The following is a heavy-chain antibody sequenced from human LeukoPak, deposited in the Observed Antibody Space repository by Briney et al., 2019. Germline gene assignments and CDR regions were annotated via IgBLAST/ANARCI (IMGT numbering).Heavy chain of an antibody. D-gene: IGHD3-3*01. CDR3: VSLTVLEWLPFWFDL. V-gene: IGHV4-39*01. CDR1: GVSISSRCYY. Sequence: PSETLSLTCTVSGVSISSRCYYWGWLRQPPGKRLKWIRSMYYSGSTYYNRSLKSRVTISVDTSKNQFSLKLSSVTAADTAVYYCVSLTVLEWLPFWFDLWGQGTLVTVSS. J-gene: IGHJ5*02. CDR2: MYYSGST.